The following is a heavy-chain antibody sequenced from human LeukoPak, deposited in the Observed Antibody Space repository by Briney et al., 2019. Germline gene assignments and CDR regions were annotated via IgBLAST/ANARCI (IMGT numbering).Heavy chain of an antibody. Sequence: SQTLSLTCTVSGGSISSGSYYWSWIRQPAGKGLEWIGRIYTSGSTNYNPSLKSRVTISVDTSKNQFSLKLSSVTAADTAVYYCARARGMRRYFDYWGQGTLVTVSS. V-gene: IGHV4-61*02. CDR2: IYTSGST. CDR3: ARARGMRRYFDY. J-gene: IGHJ4*02. CDR1: GGSISSGSYY. D-gene: IGHD3-10*01.